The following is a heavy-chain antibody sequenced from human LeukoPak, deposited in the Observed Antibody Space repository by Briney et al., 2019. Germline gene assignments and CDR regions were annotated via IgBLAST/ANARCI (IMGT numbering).Heavy chain of an antibody. V-gene: IGHV3-23*01. CDR2: ISGNGADT. CDR3: VKRLLSGNSAVLGY. J-gene: IGHJ4*02. Sequence: QPGRSLRLSCAASGFTFSSYAMSWVRQAPGKGLEWVSGISGNGADTYYADSVKGRFTISRDNSKNMLHLQMSSLRAEDTAEYHCVKRLLSGNSAVLGYWGQGTLVTVSS. D-gene: IGHD1-7*01. CDR1: GFTFSSYA.